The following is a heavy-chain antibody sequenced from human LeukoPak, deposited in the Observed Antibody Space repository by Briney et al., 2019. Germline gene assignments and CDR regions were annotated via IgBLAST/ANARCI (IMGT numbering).Heavy chain of an antibody. J-gene: IGHJ5*02. V-gene: IGHV1-2*02. Sequence: ASVKVSCKASGYTFTGYYMRWVRQAPGQGLEWMGWINPNSGGTNYAQKFQGRVTMTRDTSISTAYMELSRLRSDDTAVYYCARDHCSSTSCSNWFDPWGQGTLVTVSS. CDR2: INPNSGGT. CDR1: GYTFTGYY. D-gene: IGHD2-2*01. CDR3: ARDHCSSTSCSNWFDP.